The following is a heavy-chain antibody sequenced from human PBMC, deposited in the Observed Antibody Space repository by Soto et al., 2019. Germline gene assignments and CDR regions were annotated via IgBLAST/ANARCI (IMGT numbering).Heavy chain of an antibody. CDR1: SVSNAW. J-gene: IGHJ4*02. Sequence: SVSNAWMNWVRQAPGKGLEWVGRIKNKTDGGTTDYAAPVKGRFTISRDDSKNTLYLQMNSLKTEDTAVYYCTTDPIGLTGYHVVDYWGQGTLVTVSS. V-gene: IGHV3-15*07. CDR3: TTDPIGLTGYHVVDY. D-gene: IGHD3-9*01. CDR2: IKNKTDGGTT.